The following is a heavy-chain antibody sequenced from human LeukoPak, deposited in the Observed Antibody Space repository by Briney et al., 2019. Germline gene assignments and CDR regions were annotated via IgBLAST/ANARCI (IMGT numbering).Heavy chain of an antibody. CDR2: ISSSSSYT. D-gene: IGHD4-11*01. Sequence: GGSLRLSCAASGFTFSDYYMSWIRQAPEKGLEWVSYISSSSSYTNYADSVKGRFTISRDNAKNSLYLQMNSLRAEDTAVYYCARAPHYSNYGPYYYGMDVWGQGTTVTVSS. J-gene: IGHJ6*02. CDR1: GFTFSDYY. V-gene: IGHV3-11*06. CDR3: ARAPHYSNYGPYYYGMDV.